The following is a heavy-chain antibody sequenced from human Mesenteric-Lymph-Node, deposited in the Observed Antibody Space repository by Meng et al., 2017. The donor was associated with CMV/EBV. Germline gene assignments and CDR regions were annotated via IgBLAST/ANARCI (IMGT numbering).Heavy chain of an antibody. D-gene: IGHD6-13*01. V-gene: IGHV3-9*01. CDR3: SKDTSSLLVAAARGGGFDS. CDR2: LSWNSGNI. J-gene: IGHJ4*02. CDR1: GFTFDDYA. Sequence: SLKISCIASGFTFDDYAMHWVRQAPGKGLEWVAGLSWNSGNIAYAGSVKGRFTISRDNSKNSLYLEMNSLRDEDTAFYYCSKDTSSLLVAAARGGGFDSWGQGTLVTVSS.